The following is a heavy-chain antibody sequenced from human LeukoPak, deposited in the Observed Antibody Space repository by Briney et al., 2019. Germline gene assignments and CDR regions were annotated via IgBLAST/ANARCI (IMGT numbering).Heavy chain of an antibody. D-gene: IGHD3-22*01. CDR2: INTNTGNP. CDR3: ARESKDYYDSSGWDAFDI. J-gene: IGHJ3*02. CDR1: GYTFTSYG. Sequence: ASVKVSFKASGYTFTSYGITLVRQAPGQGLEWMGWINTNTGNPTYAQGFTGRFVFSFDTSVSTAYLQISSLKAEDTAVYYCARESKDYYDSSGWDAFDIWGQGTMVTVSS. V-gene: IGHV7-4-1*02.